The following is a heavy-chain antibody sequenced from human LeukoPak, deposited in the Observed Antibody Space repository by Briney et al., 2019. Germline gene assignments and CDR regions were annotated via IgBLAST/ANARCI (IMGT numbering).Heavy chain of an antibody. D-gene: IGHD3-22*01. V-gene: IGHV3-23*01. CDR3: ARDRGRYYDSRGFYWGYYFDS. J-gene: IGHJ4*02. CDR2: ISDSGNST. Sequence: GESLRLSCAASGCTFSRYAGNWVRQAPGKGLEWVANISDSGNSTYNADSVRGQFTNSRDKSKDKLYLQMSSVRVDDTAVYYCARDRGRYYDSRGFYWGYYFDSWGQGILVTVST. CDR1: GCTFSRYA.